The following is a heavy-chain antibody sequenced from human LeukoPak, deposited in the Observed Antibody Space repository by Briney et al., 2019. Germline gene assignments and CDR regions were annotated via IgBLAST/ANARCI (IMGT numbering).Heavy chain of an antibody. D-gene: IGHD3-10*01. CDR3: AKGILKYGSGSSQQIRFDP. J-gene: IGHJ5*02. CDR2: ISGSGGST. Sequence: PGGSLRLSCAASGFTFSSYAMSWVRQAPGKGLEWVSAISGSGGSTYYADSVKGRFTISRDNSKNTLYLQMNSLRAEDTAVYYCAKGILKYGSGSSQQIRFDPWGQGTLVTVSS. V-gene: IGHV3-23*01. CDR1: GFTFSSYA.